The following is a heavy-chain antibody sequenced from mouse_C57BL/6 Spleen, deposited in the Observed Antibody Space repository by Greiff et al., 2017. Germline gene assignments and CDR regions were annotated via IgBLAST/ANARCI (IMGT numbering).Heavy chain of an antibody. Sequence: QVQLQQSGAELVKPGASVKMSCKASGYTFTSYWITWVKQRPGQGLEWIGDIYPGSGSTNYNEKFKSKATLTVDTSSSPAYMQLSSLTSEDSAVYYCARSGVYDGYPYDAMDYWGQGTSVTVSS. CDR1: GYTFTSYW. J-gene: IGHJ4*01. D-gene: IGHD2-3*01. CDR2: IYPGSGST. V-gene: IGHV1-55*01. CDR3: ARSGVYDGYPYDAMDY.